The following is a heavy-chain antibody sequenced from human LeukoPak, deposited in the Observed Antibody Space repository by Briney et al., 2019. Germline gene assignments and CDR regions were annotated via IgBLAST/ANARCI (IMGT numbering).Heavy chain of an antibody. V-gene: IGHV3-53*01. J-gene: IGHJ4*02. CDR3: ARSWGSGYSSSWYRYYFDY. D-gene: IGHD6-13*01. CDR1: GFTVSSNY. Sequence: PGGSLRLSCAASGFTVSSNYMSWVRRAPGKGLEWVSVIYSGGSTYYADSVKGRFTISRDNSKNTLYLQMNSLRAEDTAVYYCARSWGSGYSSSWYRYYFDYWGQGTLVTVSS. CDR2: IYSGGST.